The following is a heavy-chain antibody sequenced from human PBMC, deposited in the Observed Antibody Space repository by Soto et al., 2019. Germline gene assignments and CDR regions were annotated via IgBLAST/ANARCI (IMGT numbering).Heavy chain of an antibody. V-gene: IGHV4-39*01. CDR1: GGSISSSSYY. CDR2: IYYSGST. Sequence: SETLSLTCTVSGGSISSSSYYWGWIRQPPGKGLEWIGSIYYSGSTYYNPSLKSRVTISVDTPKNQFSLKLSSVTAADTAVYYCAGSERITIFGVVISSIPGYYFDYWGQGTLVTVSS. CDR3: AGSERITIFGVVISSIPGYYFDY. J-gene: IGHJ4*02. D-gene: IGHD3-3*01.